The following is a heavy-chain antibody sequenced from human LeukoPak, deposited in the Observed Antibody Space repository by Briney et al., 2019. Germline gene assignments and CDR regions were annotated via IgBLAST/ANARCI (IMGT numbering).Heavy chain of an antibody. CDR3: ARLDRSTYYFDN. Sequence: GESLKISCKGSGYRFSSFWIGWVRQLPGKGLELMGIISPSDSDTRYSPSFQGQVTISADKSISITYLQWSSLKAPDTAMYYCARLDRSTYYFDNWGQGTLVTVSS. V-gene: IGHV5-51*01. J-gene: IGHJ4*02. CDR2: ISPSDSDT. CDR1: GYRFSSFW. D-gene: IGHD2/OR15-2a*01.